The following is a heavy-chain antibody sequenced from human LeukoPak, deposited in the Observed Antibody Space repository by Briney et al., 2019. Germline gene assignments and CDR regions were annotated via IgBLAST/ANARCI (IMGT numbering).Heavy chain of an antibody. Sequence: SETLSLTCAVYGGSFSGYYWSWTRQPPGKGLEWIGEINHSGSTNYNPSLKSRVTISVDTSKNQFSLKLSSVTAADTAVYYCARGVWGSSWYGDYWGQGTLVTVSS. CDR1: GGSFSGYY. V-gene: IGHV4-34*01. D-gene: IGHD6-13*01. CDR2: INHSGST. J-gene: IGHJ4*02. CDR3: ARGVWGSSWYGDY.